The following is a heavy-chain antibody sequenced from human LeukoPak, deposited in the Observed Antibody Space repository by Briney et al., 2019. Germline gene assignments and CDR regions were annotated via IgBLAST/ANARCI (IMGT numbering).Heavy chain of an antibody. CDR1: GGSISSYH. D-gene: IGHD5-24*01. J-gene: IGHJ6*03. V-gene: IGHV4-59*01. Sequence: SETLSLTCTVSGGSISSYHWSWIRQPPGKGLEWIGFIYYTGNTEYSPSLKSRVTLSLDTSKNHFSLKLRSVTAADTAVYFCARDNYLIPRVMDVWGKGTTVTVSS. CDR3: ARDNYLIPRVMDV. CDR2: IYYTGNT.